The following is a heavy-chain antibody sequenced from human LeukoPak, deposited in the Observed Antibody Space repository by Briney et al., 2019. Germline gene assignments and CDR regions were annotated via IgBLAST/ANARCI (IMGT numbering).Heavy chain of an antibody. CDR2: ISGGGGST. CDR3: ARFRWGDCYYYCVDV. CDR1: GFTFSSYA. V-gene: IGHV3-23*01. D-gene: IGHD3-16*01. Sequence: GGSLRLSCAASGFTFSSYAMNWVRQAPGQGLEWVSAISGGGGSTYYADSVKGRCTISRDTSNNMMYLQLNSMRAEDTAIYYCARFRWGDCYYYCVDVWGQGTTVTVSS. J-gene: IGHJ6*02.